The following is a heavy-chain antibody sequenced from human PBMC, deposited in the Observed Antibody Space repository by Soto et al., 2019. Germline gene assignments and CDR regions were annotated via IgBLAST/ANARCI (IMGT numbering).Heavy chain of an antibody. D-gene: IGHD3-16*01. Sequence: SETLSLTCTVSGGSISSYYWSWIRQPPGKGLEWIGYIYYSGSTNYNPSLKSRVTISVDTSKNQFSLKLSSVTAADTAVYYCAGRGITNDYWGQGTLVTVSS. CDR3: AGRGITNDY. J-gene: IGHJ4*02. V-gene: IGHV4-59*01. CDR2: IYYSGST. CDR1: GGSISSYY.